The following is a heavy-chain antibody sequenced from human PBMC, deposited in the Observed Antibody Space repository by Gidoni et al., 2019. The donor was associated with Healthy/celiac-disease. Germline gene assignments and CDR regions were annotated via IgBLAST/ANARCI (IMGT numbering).Heavy chain of an antibody. J-gene: IGHJ3*02. V-gene: IGHV1-69*01. CDR3: ARGQGTTVVRSDAFDI. D-gene: IGHD4-17*01. Sequence: QVQLVQSGAEGKKPGSSVKVSCKASGGTFSSYAIRWVRQAPGQGLEWMGGIIPIFGTANYAQKFQGRVTITADESTSTAYMELSSLRSEDTAVHYCARGQGTTVVRSDAFDIWGQGTMVTVSS. CDR1: GGTFSSYA. CDR2: IIPIFGTA.